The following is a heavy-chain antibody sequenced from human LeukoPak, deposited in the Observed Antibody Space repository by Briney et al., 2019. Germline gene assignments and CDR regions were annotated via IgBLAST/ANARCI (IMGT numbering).Heavy chain of an antibody. J-gene: IGHJ3*01. CDR3: ARDRGGAESHGFDAFDL. CDR2: IKQDGSEK. Sequence: GGSLRLLCAPSGFTFRNYWMNWVRQAPGKGLEWVANIKQDGSEKHYVDPVKGRFTISRDNAKNSLYLQMNSLRVDDTAVYYCARDRGGAESHGFDAFDLWGQGTIVTVSS. V-gene: IGHV3-7*01. CDR1: GFTFRNYW. D-gene: IGHD2-15*01.